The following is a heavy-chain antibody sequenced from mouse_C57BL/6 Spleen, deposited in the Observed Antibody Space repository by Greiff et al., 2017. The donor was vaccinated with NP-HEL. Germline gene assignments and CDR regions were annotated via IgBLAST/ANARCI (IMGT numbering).Heavy chain of an antibody. D-gene: IGHD1-1*01. J-gene: IGHJ2*01. V-gene: IGHV1-26*01. CDR1: GYTFTDYY. CDR3: ARENLVRFDY. Sequence: EVQLQQSGPELVKPGASVKISCKASGYTFTDYYMNWVKQSHGKSLEWIGDINPNNGGTSYNQKFKGKATLTVDKSSSTAYMQLRSLTSEDSAVYYCARENLVRFDYWGQGTTLTVSS. CDR2: INPNNGGT.